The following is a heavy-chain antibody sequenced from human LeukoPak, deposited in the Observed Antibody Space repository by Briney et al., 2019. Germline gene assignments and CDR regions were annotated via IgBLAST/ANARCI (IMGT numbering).Heavy chain of an antibody. J-gene: IGHJ4*02. CDR3: ARGRREKSSTSCLFDY. V-gene: IGHV1-46*01. Sequence: ASVKVSCKASGYTFTSYYIHWVRQAPGQGLEWMGIINPSGGSTSYARKFQGRVTMTRDTSTSTVYMELSSLRSEDTAVYYCARGRREKSSTSCLFDYWGQGTLVTVSS. D-gene: IGHD2-2*01. CDR2: INPSGGST. CDR1: GYTFTSYY.